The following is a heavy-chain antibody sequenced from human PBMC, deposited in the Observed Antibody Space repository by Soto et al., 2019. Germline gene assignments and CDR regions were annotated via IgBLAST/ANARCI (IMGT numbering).Heavy chain of an antibody. CDR2: IYYSGNA. J-gene: IGHJ4*02. V-gene: IGHV4-39*01. D-gene: IGHD6-13*01. CDR1: GGSISSRSYY. Sequence: SETLSLTCAVYGGSISSRSYYWGWIRQPPGKGLEWIGSIYYSGNAYYNPSLKSRVAVSVDTSKNQFSLKVTSVTATDTAVYYCARHKDTSSRYLLPDFWGQGTLVTVSS. CDR3: ARHKDTSSRYLLPDF.